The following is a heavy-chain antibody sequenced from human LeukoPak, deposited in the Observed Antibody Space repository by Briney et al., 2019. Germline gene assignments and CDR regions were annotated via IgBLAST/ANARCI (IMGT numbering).Heavy chain of an antibody. V-gene: IGHV1-69*05. CDR2: IIPIFGTA. D-gene: IGHD5-24*01. Sequence: SVKVSCKASGGTFSNYAISWVRQAPGQGLEWMGGIIPIFGTANYAQKFQGRVTITTDESTSTAYMELSSLRSEDTAVYYCARDRSEMATTRTFDYWGQGTLVTVSS. CDR1: GGTFSNYA. J-gene: IGHJ4*02. CDR3: ARDRSEMATTRTFDY.